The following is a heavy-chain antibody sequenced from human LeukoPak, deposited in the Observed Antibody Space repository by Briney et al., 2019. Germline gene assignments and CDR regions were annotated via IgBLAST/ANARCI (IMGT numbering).Heavy chain of an antibody. CDR2: IGSAGDT. CDR3: ARAEYFDL. CDR1: GFTFSSYD. Sequence: QPGGSLRLSCAASGFTFSSYDMHWVRQAPGKGLEWVSAIGSAGDTYYPGSVKGRFTISRENAKNSLYLQLNSLRDGDTAVYYCARAEYFDLWGRGTLVTVSS. V-gene: IGHV3-13*04. J-gene: IGHJ2*01.